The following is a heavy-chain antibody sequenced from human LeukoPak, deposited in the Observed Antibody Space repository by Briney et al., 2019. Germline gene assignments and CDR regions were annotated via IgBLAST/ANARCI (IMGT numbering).Heavy chain of an antibody. V-gene: IGHV3-7*01. CDR3: ARDTGGGYSCYDC. D-gene: IGHD5-18*01. Sequence: PGGSLRLSCAASGFTFSSYWITWIRQAPGKGLEWVANIKQDGSEKYYVDSVKGRFTISRDNAKNSLYLQMNSLRAEDTAVYYCARDTGGGYSCYDCWGQGNLVTVSS. J-gene: IGHJ4*02. CDR2: IKQDGSEK. CDR1: GFTFSSYW.